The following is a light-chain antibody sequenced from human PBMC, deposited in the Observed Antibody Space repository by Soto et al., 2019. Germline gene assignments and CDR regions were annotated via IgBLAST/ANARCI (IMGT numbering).Light chain of an antibody. CDR1: SSNIGAGYD. CDR3: QSYDNSLSGSVV. CDR2: GDF. Sequence: QPVLTQPPSVSGAPGQRVTISCTGTSSNIGAGYDVHWFQQLPGTAPKLLIYGDFNRPSGVPDRFSGSKSGASASLAITGLQAEDEADYYCQSYDNSLSGSVVFGGGTKLTVL. V-gene: IGLV1-40*01. J-gene: IGLJ2*01.